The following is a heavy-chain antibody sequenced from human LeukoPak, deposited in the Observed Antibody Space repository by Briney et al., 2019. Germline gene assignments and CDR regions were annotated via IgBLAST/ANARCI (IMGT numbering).Heavy chain of an antibody. CDR2: INHSGST. CDR3: ARGTPDLLRYFDWLLIYFDY. V-gene: IGHV4-34*01. CDR1: GGYFSGYY. Sequence: PSETLSLTCAVYGGYFSGYYWSWIRQPPGKGLAWIGEINHSGSTNYNPSLKSRVTISVDTSKNQFSLKLSSVTAADTAVYYCARGTPDLLRYFDWLLIYFDYWGQGTLVTVSS. J-gene: IGHJ4*02. D-gene: IGHD3-9*01.